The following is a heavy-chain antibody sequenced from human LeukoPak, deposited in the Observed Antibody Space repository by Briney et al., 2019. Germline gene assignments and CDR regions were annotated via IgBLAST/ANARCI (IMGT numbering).Heavy chain of an antibody. J-gene: IGHJ6*03. CDR1: GFTFGDYI. CDR2: IRTKSSGGTT. V-gene: IGHV3-49*03. CDR3: ARVSRSAVAVYYYYMDV. D-gene: IGHD6-19*01. Sequence: PGGSLRLSCTASGFTFGDYIMIWFRQALGKGLEWVGFIRTKSSGGTTEYAASAKGRFTISRDDSKSITYLQMNSLETEDTAVYYCARVSRSAVAVYYYYMDVWGKGTTVIVSS.